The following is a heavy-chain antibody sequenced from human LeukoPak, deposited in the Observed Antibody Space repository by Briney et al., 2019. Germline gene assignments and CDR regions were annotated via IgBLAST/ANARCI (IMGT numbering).Heavy chain of an antibody. CDR1: GYTFTGYY. D-gene: IGHD2-2*01. CDR2: INPNSGGT. J-gene: IGHJ6*03. CDR3: ARGNIVVVPAARYYYYYYYMDV. Sequence: ASVKVSCKASGYTFTGYYMHWVRQAPGQGLEWMGWINPNSGGTNYAQKFQGRVTMTRDTSISTAYMELSRLRSDDTAVYYCARGNIVVVPAARYYYYYYYMDVRGKGTTVTVSS. V-gene: IGHV1-2*02.